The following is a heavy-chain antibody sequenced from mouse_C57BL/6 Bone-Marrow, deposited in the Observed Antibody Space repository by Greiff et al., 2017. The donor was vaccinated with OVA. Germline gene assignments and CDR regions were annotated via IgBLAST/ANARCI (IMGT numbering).Heavy chain of an antibody. V-gene: IGHV5-9-1*02. CDR1: GFTFSSYA. Sequence: EVMLLESGEGLVKPGGSLKLSCAASGFTFSSYAMSWVRQTPEKRLEWVAYISSGGDYTYYADNVKGRFTISRDNARNTLYLQMSSLKSEDTAMHYCTRDPYRSWFAYWGQGNLVTVSA. CDR2: ISSGGDYT. J-gene: IGHJ3*01. D-gene: IGHD2-10*01. CDR3: TRDPYRSWFAY.